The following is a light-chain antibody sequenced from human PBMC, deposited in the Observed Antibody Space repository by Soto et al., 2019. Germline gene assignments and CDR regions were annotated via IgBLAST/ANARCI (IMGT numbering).Light chain of an antibody. Sequence: IVLTRSPGTLSLSTGERATRTCRASQSVSNNYLAWYQQKPGQAPRLLIYGASNRATGIPDRFSGSGSGTDFTLTISRLEPEDFAVYYCQQYGSSGTFGQGTKVDVK. CDR3: QQYGSSGT. V-gene: IGKV3-20*01. CDR1: QSVSNNY. J-gene: IGKJ1*01. CDR2: GAS.